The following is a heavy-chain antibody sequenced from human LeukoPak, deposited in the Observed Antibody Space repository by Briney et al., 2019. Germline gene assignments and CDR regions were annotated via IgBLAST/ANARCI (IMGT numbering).Heavy chain of an antibody. V-gene: IGHV1-46*01. J-gene: IGHJ5*02. D-gene: IGHD4-11*01. CDR2: INPSGGST. Sequence: AAVKVSCKASGYTFTSYYIHWVRQAPGQGLEWMGIINPSGGSTTYAQKFQGRVTMTRDMSTRTLYMELSSLRSEDTAFYYCARVGDYSPRGWFDPWGQGTLVTVSS. CDR1: GYTFTSYY. CDR3: ARVGDYSPRGWFDP.